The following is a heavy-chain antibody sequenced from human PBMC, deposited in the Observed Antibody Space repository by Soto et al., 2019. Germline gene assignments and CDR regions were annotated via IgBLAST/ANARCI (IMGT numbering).Heavy chain of an antibody. Sequence: PGGSLRLSCAASKFSFNNYWMHWVRQVPGKGPAWLSRIKHDGSKAEYAESVKGRFTISRDNTQNTLYLQMNSLRVDDTAMYYCVREPWGFSGSWYDYWGQGTLVTVSS. V-gene: IGHV3-74*01. D-gene: IGHD6-19*01. CDR3: VREPWGFSGSWYDY. J-gene: IGHJ4*02. CDR1: KFSFNNYW. CDR2: IKHDGSKA.